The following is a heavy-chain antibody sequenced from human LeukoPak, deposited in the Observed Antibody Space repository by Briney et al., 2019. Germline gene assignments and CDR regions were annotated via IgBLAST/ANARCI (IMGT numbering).Heavy chain of an antibody. CDR1: GGSFSDYS. CDR3: ARVAYRYSINDWSRTGLGAYATKYYYYMDV. J-gene: IGHJ6*03. CDR2: INHNGGT. V-gene: IGHV4-34*01. Sequence: SETLSPTCAVYGGSFSDYSWTWIRQAPGEGLEWIGEINHNGGTNHNPSLVSRVIMSVDTSKNQFSLKVSSVTAADTAVYYCARVAYRYSINDWSRTGLGAYATKYYYYMDVWGKGTTVTVSS. D-gene: IGHD3-9*01.